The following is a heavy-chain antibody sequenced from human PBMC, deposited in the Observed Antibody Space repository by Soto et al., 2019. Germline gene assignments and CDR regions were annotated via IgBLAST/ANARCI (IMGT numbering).Heavy chain of an antibody. V-gene: IGHV4-61*08. J-gene: IGHJ5*02. Sequence: SETLSLTCTVSGGSVRSGDCYWSWLRQPPGKGLEWIGNIYYSGTIDYSPSLKSRVTISVDASKNQFSLKLSSVTAADTAVYYCARHLAVSGTFNWFDPWGQGTLVTVSS. CDR1: GGSVRSGDCY. CDR3: ARHLAVSGTFNWFDP. CDR2: IYYSGTI. D-gene: IGHD6-13*01.